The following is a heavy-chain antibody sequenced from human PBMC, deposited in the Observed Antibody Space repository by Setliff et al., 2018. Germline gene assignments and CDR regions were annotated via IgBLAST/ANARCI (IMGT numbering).Heavy chain of an antibody. J-gene: IGHJ4*02. CDR1: GGGGSFSNYY. CDR3: ATSGFCSSGSCYSFDD. V-gene: IGHV4-34*01. D-gene: IGHD2-15*01. CDR2: ISPVGST. Sequence: PSETLSLTCGVYGGGGSFSNYYWSWIRQPPGKGLEWIGEISPVGSTNYNPSLRSRVTMSLDASKNRFSLNLTSVTAADTAVYFCATSGFCSSGSCYSFDDWGQGAQVTVSS.